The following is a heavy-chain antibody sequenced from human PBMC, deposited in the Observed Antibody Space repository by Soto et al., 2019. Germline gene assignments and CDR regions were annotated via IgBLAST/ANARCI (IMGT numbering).Heavy chain of an antibody. D-gene: IGHD5-12*01. J-gene: IGHJ6*02. CDR2: ISYDGSNK. CDR3: ARVDIVATIRYYYGMDV. V-gene: IGHV3-30-3*01. Sequence: GGCMRISCAAAGFTFSSYAMPWLRQAPGKGLEWVAVISYDGSNKYYADSVKGRFTISRDNSKNTLYLQMNSLRAEDTAVYYCARVDIVATIRYYYGMDVRGQGTTVTVSS. CDR1: GFTFSSYA.